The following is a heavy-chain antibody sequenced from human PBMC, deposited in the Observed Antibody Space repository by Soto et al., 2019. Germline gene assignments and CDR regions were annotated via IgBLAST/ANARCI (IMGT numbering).Heavy chain of an antibody. D-gene: IGHD1-1*01. J-gene: IGHJ4*02. Sequence: GGSMRLSCAASGFTFSGSAMSWVRQAPGKGLEWVSAISGSGGSTYYADSVKGRFTISRDNSKNTLYLQMNSLRAEDTAVYYCETGTFSFDYWGQGTLVTVSS. CDR2: ISGSGGST. V-gene: IGHV3-23*01. CDR3: ETGTFSFDY. CDR1: GFTFSGSA.